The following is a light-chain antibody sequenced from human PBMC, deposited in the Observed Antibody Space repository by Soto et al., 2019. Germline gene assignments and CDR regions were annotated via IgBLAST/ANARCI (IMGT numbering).Light chain of an antibody. V-gene: IGLV3-21*02. CDR2: DDT. CDR3: QVWDSGSDPWV. J-gene: IGLJ3*02. CDR1: NIGRKS. Sequence: SYELTQPPSVSVAPGQTATMTCGGDNIGRKSVHWYQQKPGQAPALVVYDDTDRPLGIPERLSGSNSGNTATLTITRVEAGDEADYYCQVWDSGSDPWVFGGGTQLTVL.